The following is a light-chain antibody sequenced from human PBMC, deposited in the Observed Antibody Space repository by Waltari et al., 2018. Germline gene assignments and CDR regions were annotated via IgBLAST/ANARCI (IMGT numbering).Light chain of an antibody. Sequence: SSELTQDPAVSVALGQTVKITCQGDSLRSYYASWYQQKPGQAPVFVIYGKNNRPSGIPDLFSGSSSGNTASLTITGAQAEDEADYYCNSRDSSGNHLRVFGGGTKLTVL. V-gene: IGLV3-19*01. CDR3: NSRDSSGNHLRV. CDR2: GKN. J-gene: IGLJ2*01. CDR1: SLRSYY.